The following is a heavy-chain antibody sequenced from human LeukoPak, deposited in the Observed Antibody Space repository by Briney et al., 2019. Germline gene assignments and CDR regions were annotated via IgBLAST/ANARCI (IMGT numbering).Heavy chain of an antibody. J-gene: IGHJ4*02. CDR1: GGSISSGGYS. V-gene: IGHV4-39*01. Sequence: SETLSLTCAVSGGSISSGGYSWSWIRQPPGKGLEWIGSIYYSGSTYYNPSLKSRVTISVDTSKNQFSLKLSSVTAADTAVYYCATFSGWETPFDYWGQGTLVTVSS. D-gene: IGHD4-23*01. CDR3: ATFSGWETPFDY. CDR2: IYYSGST.